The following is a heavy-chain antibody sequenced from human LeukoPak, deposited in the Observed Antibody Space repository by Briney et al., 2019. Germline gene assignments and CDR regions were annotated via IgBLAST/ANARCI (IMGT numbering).Heavy chain of an antibody. CDR3: ARDRRNYYDSSGYDY. V-gene: IGHV1-2*02. CDR2: INPNSGGT. Sequence: ASVKVSCKASGYTFTGYYMHWVRQAPGQGLEWMGWINPNSGGTNYAQKFQGRVTMTRDTSISTAYMELSRLRSDDTAVYYCARDRRNYYDSSGYDYWGQGTLVTVSP. CDR1: GYTFTGYY. J-gene: IGHJ4*02. D-gene: IGHD3-22*01.